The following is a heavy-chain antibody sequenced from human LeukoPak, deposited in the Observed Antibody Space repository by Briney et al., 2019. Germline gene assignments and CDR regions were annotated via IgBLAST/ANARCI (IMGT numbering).Heavy chain of an antibody. CDR1: GYTFTGYY. CDR2: INPNSGGT. V-gene: IGHV1-2*06. Sequence: GASVKVSCKASGYTFTGYYMRWVRQAPGQGLEWMGRINPNSGGTNYAQKFQGRVTMTRDTSISTAYMELSRLRSDDTAVYYCARTGYSYGYYGYYFDYWGQGTLVTVSS. J-gene: IGHJ4*02. D-gene: IGHD5-18*01. CDR3: ARTGYSYGYYGYYFDY.